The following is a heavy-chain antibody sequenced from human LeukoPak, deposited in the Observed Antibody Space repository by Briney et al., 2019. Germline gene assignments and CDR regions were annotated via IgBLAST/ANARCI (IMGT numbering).Heavy chain of an antibody. V-gene: IGHV3-74*01. CDR3: ARDNIPRNYDFWSGYYSV. Sequence: QPGGSLRLSCALSGFNFDGYWMQWVRQAPGKGLVWVSRIKGYGGSTSYADSVKGRFTISRDNSKNTLYLQMNSLRAEDTAVYYCARDNIPRNYDFWSGYYSVWGQGTLVTVSS. CDR1: GFNFDGYW. J-gene: IGHJ4*02. D-gene: IGHD3-3*01. CDR2: IKGYGGST.